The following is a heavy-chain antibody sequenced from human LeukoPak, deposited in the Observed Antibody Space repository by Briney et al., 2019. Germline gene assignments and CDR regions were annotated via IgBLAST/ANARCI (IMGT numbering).Heavy chain of an antibody. CDR1: GFTSSSYS. D-gene: IGHD6-13*01. V-gene: IGHV3-21*01. Sequence: PGGSLRLSCAASGFTSSSYSMNWVRQAPGKGLEWVSSISSSSSYIYYADSVKGRFTISRDNAKNSLYLQMNSVRAEDKAVYYCARVGSSSWNLAYWGQGTLVTVSS. CDR3: ARVGSSSWNLAY. CDR2: ISSSSSYI. J-gene: IGHJ4*02.